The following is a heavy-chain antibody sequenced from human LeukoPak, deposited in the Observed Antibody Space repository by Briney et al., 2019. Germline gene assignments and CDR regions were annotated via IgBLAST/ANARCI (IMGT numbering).Heavy chain of an antibody. V-gene: IGHV3-7*01. CDR1: GFTFSSYW. Sequence: GSLRLSCAASGFTFSSYWMSWVRQAPGKGLEWVANIKQDGSEKYYVDSVKGRFTISRDNAKNSLYLQMNSLRAEDTAVYYCAREDLLYGSGSTNTDYWGQGTLVTVSS. D-gene: IGHD3-10*01. CDR3: AREDLLYGSGSTNTDY. J-gene: IGHJ4*02. CDR2: IKQDGSEK.